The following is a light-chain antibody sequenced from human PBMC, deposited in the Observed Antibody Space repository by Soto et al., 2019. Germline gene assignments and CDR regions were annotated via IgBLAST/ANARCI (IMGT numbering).Light chain of an antibody. CDR2: EVS. CDR1: SSDVGGYNY. J-gene: IGLJ1*01. Sequence: QSALTQPPSASGSPGQSVTISCTGTSSDVGGYNYVSWYQQHPGKAPKRMIYEVSKRPSGVPDRFSGCKSGNTASLTVSGLQAEDEADYYCSSYAGSNNFVFGTGTKLTVL. V-gene: IGLV2-8*01. CDR3: SSYAGSNNFV.